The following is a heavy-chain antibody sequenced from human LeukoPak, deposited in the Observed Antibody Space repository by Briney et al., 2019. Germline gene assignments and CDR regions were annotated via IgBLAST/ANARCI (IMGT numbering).Heavy chain of an antibody. J-gene: IGHJ4*02. V-gene: IGHV3-23*01. CDR3: ASLGAVTPPGSPFDY. D-gene: IGHD4-17*01. CDR2: ISGSGGST. Sequence: GGSLRLSCAASGFTFSSYAMSWVRQAPGKGLEWVSAISGSGGSTYYADSVKGRFTISRDNSKNTLYLQMNSLRAEDTAVYYCASLGAVTPPGSPFDYWGQGTLVTVSS. CDR1: GFTFSSYA.